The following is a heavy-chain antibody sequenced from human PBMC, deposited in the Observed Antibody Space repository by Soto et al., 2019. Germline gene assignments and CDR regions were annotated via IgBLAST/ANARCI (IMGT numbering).Heavy chain of an antibody. CDR2: ISSDGNSQ. Sequence: QVQLVESGGGVVQPGRSLRLSCAASGFTFSHSGFHWVRQAPGKGLEWVIFISSDGNSQYYGDSVKGRFTISRDNSTNSPYLQMNSLRPEDTAVYYCAKDTPGTVSRWGQGTLVSVSS. CDR3: AKDTPGTVSR. V-gene: IGHV3-30*18. D-gene: IGHD3-10*01. J-gene: IGHJ4*02. CDR1: GFTFSHSG.